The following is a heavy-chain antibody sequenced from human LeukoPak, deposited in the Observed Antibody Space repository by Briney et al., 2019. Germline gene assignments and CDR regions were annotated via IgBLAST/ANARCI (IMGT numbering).Heavy chain of an antibody. CDR2: IVGSGSTI. CDR3: AKGSGSILPWHFQH. D-gene: IGHD3-10*01. J-gene: IGHJ1*01. CDR1: GFTFSDYY. Sequence: GGSLRLSCAASGFTFSDYYMSWIRQAPGKGLEWISYIVGSGSTIYYADSVKGRFTISRDNSKNTLYLQMNSLRAEDAAVYYCAKGSGSILPWHFQHWGQGTLVTVSS. V-gene: IGHV3-11*01.